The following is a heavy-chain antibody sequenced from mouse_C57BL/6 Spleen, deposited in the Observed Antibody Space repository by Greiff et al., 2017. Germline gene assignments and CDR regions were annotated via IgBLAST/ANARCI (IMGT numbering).Heavy chain of an antibody. Sequence: DVHLVESGGGLVQPKGSLKLSCAASGFTFNTYAMHWVRQAPGKGLEWVARIRSKSSNYATYYADSVKDRFTISRDDSQSMLYLQMNNLKTEDTAMYYCVRERITTVVARGYFDYWGQGTTLTVSS. J-gene: IGHJ2*01. D-gene: IGHD1-1*01. V-gene: IGHV10-3*01. CDR2: IRSKSSNYAT. CDR1: GFTFNTYA. CDR3: VRERITTVVARGYFDY.